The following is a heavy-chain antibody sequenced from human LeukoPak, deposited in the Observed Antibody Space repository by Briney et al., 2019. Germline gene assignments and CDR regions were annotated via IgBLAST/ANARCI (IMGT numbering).Heavy chain of an antibody. D-gene: IGHD6-19*01. Sequence: GGSLRLSCATFGFTFSSYEMNWVRQAPGKGLEWVSYISTSGNTIYYADSVKGRFTISRDNAKNSLYLQMNSLRAEDTAVYYCARDSVAGSQDSFDIWGQGTKVTVSS. V-gene: IGHV3-48*03. J-gene: IGHJ3*02. CDR3: ARDSVAGSQDSFDI. CDR1: GFTFSSYE. CDR2: ISTSGNTI.